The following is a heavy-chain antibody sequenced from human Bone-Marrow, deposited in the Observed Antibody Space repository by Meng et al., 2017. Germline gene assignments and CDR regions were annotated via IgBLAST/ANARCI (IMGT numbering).Heavy chain of an antibody. Sequence: GGSLRLSCAASGFTFSAYEMNWVRQAPGKGLEWTSYISYSGGSTHHADSVKGRFTISRDNAKNSLYLQMNSLRAEDTAVYYCARDSIEYSYGQRYYFDYWGQGTLVTVSS. D-gene: IGHD5-18*01. V-gene: IGHV3-48*03. CDR3: ARDSIEYSYGQRYYFDY. J-gene: IGHJ4*02. CDR1: GFTFSAYE. CDR2: ISYSGGST.